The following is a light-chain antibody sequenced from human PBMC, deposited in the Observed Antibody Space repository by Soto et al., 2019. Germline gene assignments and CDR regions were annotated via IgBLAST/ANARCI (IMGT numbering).Light chain of an antibody. CDR2: GNS. CDR1: SSNIGAGYD. CDR3: QSYDSSLSAV. V-gene: IGLV1-40*01. Sequence: QAVVTQPPSVSGAPGQRVTISCTGSSSNIGAGYDVHWYQHLPGTAPKLLIYGNSNRPSGVPDRFSGSKSGTSASLAITGLQAEDEADYYCQSYDSSLSAVFGGGTPLTVL. J-gene: IGLJ7*01.